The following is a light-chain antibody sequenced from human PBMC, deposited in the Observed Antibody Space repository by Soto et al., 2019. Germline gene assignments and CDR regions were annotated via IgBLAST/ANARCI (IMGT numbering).Light chain of an antibody. CDR2: WAS. V-gene: IGKV4-1*01. Sequence: DIVMTQSPDSLAVSLGERATINCKSSQSVLYSSNNKNYLAWYQQRPGQPPNLLIYWASTRESGVPDRFSGSGSGTDFTLTISSLQAEDVAIYYCQQYNNWWTFGQGTKVEIK. CDR3: QQYNNWWT. J-gene: IGKJ1*01. CDR1: QSVLYSSNNKNY.